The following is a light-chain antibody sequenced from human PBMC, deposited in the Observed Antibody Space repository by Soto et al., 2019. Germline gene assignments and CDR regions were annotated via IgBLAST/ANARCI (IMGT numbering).Light chain of an antibody. J-gene: IGKJ3*01. CDR1: QSLLHSNGDNY. Sequence: DIVMTQSPLSLPVTPGEPASISCRSSQSLLHSNGDNYLEWYVQKPGQSPQLLIYLGSDRASGVPDRFSGSGSGTDFTLTISRVEADDVGVYYCMQGLSGFSFGPGTKVDIK. V-gene: IGKV2-28*01. CDR2: LGS. CDR3: MQGLSGFS.